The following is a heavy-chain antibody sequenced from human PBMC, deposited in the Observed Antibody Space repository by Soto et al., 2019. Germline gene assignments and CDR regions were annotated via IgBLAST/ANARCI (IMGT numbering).Heavy chain of an antibody. J-gene: IGHJ4*02. Sequence: GGSLRLSCAASGFTFSNAWMSWVRQAPGKGLEWVGRIKSKTDGGTTDYAAPVKGRFTISRDDSKNTLYLQMNSLKTEDTAVYYFSKGLEQSGAPPYYFDYWGKGTLVPVSP. CDR1: GFTFSNAW. V-gene: IGHV3-15*01. CDR3: SKGLEQSGAPPYYFDY. CDR2: IKSKTDGGTT. D-gene: IGHD2-15*01.